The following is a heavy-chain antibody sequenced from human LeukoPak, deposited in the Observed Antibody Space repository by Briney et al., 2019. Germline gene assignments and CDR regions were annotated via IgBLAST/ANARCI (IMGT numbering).Heavy chain of an antibody. J-gene: IGHJ6*01. Sequence: SETLSLTCTVSGGSISSYYWSWIRQPPGKGLEWIGYMYNSGSTKYNPSLKSRVTISVDTSKNQFSLKLSSVTAADTAVYHRARGEYHYGSGSYVFPIMDVWGQGTRSPSPQ. CDR1: GGSISSYY. D-gene: IGHD3-10*01. V-gene: IGHV4-59*08. CDR3: ARGEYHYGSGSYVFPIMDV. CDR2: MYNSGST.